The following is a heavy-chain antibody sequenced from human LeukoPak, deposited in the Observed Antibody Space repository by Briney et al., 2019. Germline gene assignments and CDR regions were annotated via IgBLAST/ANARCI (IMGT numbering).Heavy chain of an antibody. D-gene: IGHD6-19*01. CDR3: ARGQWLVRGFDY. Sequence: XXXXIGEINHSGSTNYNPSLKSRVTISVDTSKNQFSLKLSSVTAADTAVYYCARGQWLVRGFDYWGQGTLVTVSS. V-gene: IGHV4-34*01. CDR2: INHSGST. J-gene: IGHJ4*02.